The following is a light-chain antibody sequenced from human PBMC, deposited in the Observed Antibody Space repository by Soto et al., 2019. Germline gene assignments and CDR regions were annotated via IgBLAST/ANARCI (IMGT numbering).Light chain of an antibody. CDR2: LAS. CDR3: QQYGSSPGT. Sequence: EIVLTQSPGPLSLSLGEIATLSCRASQSITNNYLAWYQQKPGQAPRLLIYLASNRAAGIQDRFSGSGSGADFTLTINRLEPEDVAVYHCQQYGSSPGTCGQGTKVDIK. J-gene: IGKJ1*01. V-gene: IGKV3-20*01. CDR1: QSITNNY.